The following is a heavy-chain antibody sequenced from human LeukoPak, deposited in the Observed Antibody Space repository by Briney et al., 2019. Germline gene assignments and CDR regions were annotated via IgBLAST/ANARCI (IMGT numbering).Heavy chain of an antibody. Sequence: GGSLRLSCAASGFTFSSYAMSWVRQAQGKWLEWVSAISGSGGSTYYADSVKGRFTISRDNSKNTLYLQMNSLRAEDTAVYYCAKGHRVGSPGAYWGQGTLVTVSS. D-gene: IGHD2-2*01. J-gene: IGHJ4*02. V-gene: IGHV3-23*01. CDR2: ISGSGGST. CDR3: AKGHRVGSPGAY. CDR1: GFTFSSYA.